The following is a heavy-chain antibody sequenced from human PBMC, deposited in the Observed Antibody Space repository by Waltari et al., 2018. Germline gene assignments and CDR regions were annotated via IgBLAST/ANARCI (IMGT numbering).Heavy chain of an antibody. Sequence: QLQLQESGPGLVKPSQTLSLTCTVSGDSISSGGYHWSWIRQPAGKGLEWIGRIYTRGSTNYNPSLKSRVTMSIDTSGNHFSLKLSSVTAADTAVYYCARDLSPPNWFDPWGQGTLVTVSS. D-gene: IGHD3-3*02. CDR1: GDSISSGGYH. V-gene: IGHV4-61*02. J-gene: IGHJ5*02. CDR3: ARDLSPPNWFDP. CDR2: IYTRGST.